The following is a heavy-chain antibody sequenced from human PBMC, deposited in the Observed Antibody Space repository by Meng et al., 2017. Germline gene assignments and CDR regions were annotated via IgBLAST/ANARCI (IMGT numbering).Heavy chain of an antibody. Sequence: QGALQHGAAGLWTPSGTLSLTAPGYGGSFSGYYWSWIRQPPGKGLEWIGEINHSGSTNYNPSLKSRVTISVDTSKNEFSLKLSSVTAADTAVYYCASSGYSYGYRFDYWGQGTLVTVSS. J-gene: IGHJ4*02. CDR2: INHSGST. CDR1: GGSFSGYY. CDR3: ASSGYSYGYRFDY. V-gene: IGHV4-34*01. D-gene: IGHD5-18*01.